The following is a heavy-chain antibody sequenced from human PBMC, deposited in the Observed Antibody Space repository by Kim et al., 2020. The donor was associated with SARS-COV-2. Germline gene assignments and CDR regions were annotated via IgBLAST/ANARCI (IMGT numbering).Heavy chain of an antibody. D-gene: IGHD3-22*01. V-gene: IGHV1-18*01. CDR3: ARVKYYESSGYYDY. CDR2: ISAYNGNA. CDR1: GYIFTMHG. J-gene: IGHJ4*02. Sequence: ASVKVSCKASGYIFTMHGITWVRQAPGQGLEWMGWISAYNGNANYAQKFQCRVTLTTDTSTSTVYMDLRTLTHDDTAVYYCARVKYYESSGYYDYWGQGTLVTVSS.